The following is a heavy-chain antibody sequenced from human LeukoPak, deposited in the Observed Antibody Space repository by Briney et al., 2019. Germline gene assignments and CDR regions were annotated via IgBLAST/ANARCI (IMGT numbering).Heavy chain of an antibody. CDR1: AFTFSNYA. CDR2: ISGSGDST. Sequence: PGGSLRLSCAASAFTFSNYAMSWVRQAPGKGLEWVSSISGSGDSTYYADSVKGRFTISRDNSKNTLYLQMNSLRAEDTAVYYCARVFRGDYFDYWGQGTLVTVSS. D-gene: IGHD3-10*01. V-gene: IGHV3-23*01. J-gene: IGHJ4*02. CDR3: ARVFRGDYFDY.